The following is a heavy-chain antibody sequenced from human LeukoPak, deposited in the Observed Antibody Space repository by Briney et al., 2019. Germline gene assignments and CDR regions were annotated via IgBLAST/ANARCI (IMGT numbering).Heavy chain of an antibody. J-gene: IGHJ6*03. CDR1: GFTVSSYA. Sequence: PGGSLRLSCAASGFTVSSYAMHWVRQAPGKGLEYVSAISSNGGSTYYANSVKGRFTISRDNSKNTLYLQMGSLRAEDMAVYYCARGTDDYSKGNYYYMDVWGKGTTVTVSS. V-gene: IGHV3-64*01. CDR3: ARGTDDYSKGNYYYMDV. D-gene: IGHD4-11*01. CDR2: ISSNGGST.